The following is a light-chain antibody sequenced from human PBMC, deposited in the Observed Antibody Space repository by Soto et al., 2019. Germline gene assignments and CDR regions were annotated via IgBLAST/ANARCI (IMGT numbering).Light chain of an antibody. Sequence: IQMTESPSSLSASVGDRVTITCRASQGIRNYLAWYQQKPGKVPKLLIYTASTLQSGVPSRFSGIGSGTDFTLTISSLQTADVATYYCQKYNSDPPWTFCQGTKVDIK. CDR3: QKYNSDPPWT. V-gene: IGKV1-27*01. CDR2: TAS. CDR1: QGIRNY. J-gene: IGKJ1*01.